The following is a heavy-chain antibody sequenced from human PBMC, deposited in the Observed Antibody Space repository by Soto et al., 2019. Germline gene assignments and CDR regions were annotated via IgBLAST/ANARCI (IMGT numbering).Heavy chain of an antibody. CDR3: EGTYDPTDY. J-gene: IGHJ4*02. D-gene: IGHD3-22*01. Sequence: EEQVMESGGGLVKTGGSLRLSWAASGISFSDYQMNWVRKAPGKGLEWVASITPSGRFINYADSVEGRFIISRDNTKNSLFLQLNSLRGEDTAVYYCEGTYDPTDYWGQGTLVTVSS. CDR1: GISFSDYQ. V-gene: IGHV3-21*01. CDR2: ITPSGRFI.